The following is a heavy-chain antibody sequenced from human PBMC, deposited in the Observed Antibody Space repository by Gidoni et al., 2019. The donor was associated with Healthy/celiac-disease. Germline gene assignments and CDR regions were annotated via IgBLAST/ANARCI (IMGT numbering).Heavy chain of an antibody. CDR2: FDPEDGET. D-gene: IGHD3-22*01. CDR1: GCTLTALS. CDR3: ATYSGSSGYYSGPYFD. J-gene: IGHJ4*02. V-gene: IGHV1-24*01. Sequence: QVRLVQAGAEGKKPGAAVKVSCKVSGCTLTALSMPWVRQAPGKGLEWMGGFDPEDGETIYAQKFQGRVTMTEDTSTDKASMELSSLRSEDPAVYYCATYSGSSGYYSGPYFDWGQGTLVTVSS.